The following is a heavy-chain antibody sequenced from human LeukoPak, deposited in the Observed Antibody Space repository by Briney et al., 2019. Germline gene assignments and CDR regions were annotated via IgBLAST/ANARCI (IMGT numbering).Heavy chain of an antibody. J-gene: IGHJ3*02. CDR2: IYHSGST. CDR3: ARRDYGDAFDI. V-gene: IGHV4-38-2*01. CDR1: GYSISSGYY. Sequence: SGTLSLTCAVSGYSISSGYYWGRIRQPPGKGLEWIGSIYHSGSTYYNPSLKSRVTISVDTSKNQFSLKLSSVTAADTAVYYCARRDYGDAFDIWGQGTMVTVSS. D-gene: IGHD4-17*01.